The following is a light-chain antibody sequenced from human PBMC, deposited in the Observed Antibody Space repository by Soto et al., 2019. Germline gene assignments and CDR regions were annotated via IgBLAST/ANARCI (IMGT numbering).Light chain of an antibody. Sequence: QSVVTQPRSLSGAPGPAGTNSRPGTSSNVCGYNYVSWYQQHPGKAPNLMIYDVSKRPSGVPDRFSGSKSGNTASLTISGLQAEDEADYYCCPYAGNYTSPYVFGTGTKVTVL. CDR3: CPYAGNYTSPYV. CDR1: SSNVCGYNY. J-gene: IGLJ1*01. V-gene: IGLV2-11*01. CDR2: DVS.